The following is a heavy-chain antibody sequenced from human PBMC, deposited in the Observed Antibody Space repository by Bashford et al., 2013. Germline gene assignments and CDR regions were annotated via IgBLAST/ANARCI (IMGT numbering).Heavy chain of an antibody. Sequence: TLGSLRLSCSASGFRFSIYTMHWVRQAPGKGLEWVAVVWYDGSNEYYADAVRGRFTISRDNSKNTLYLQMDSLRAEDTAVYFCAREEWGGAGDNYYGTDVWGPRGPRSPSPQ. CDR3: AREEWGGAGDNYYGTDV. CDR2: VWYDGSNE. CDR1: GFRFSIYT. J-gene: IGHJ6*01. D-gene: IGHD3-3*01. V-gene: IGHV3-33*01.